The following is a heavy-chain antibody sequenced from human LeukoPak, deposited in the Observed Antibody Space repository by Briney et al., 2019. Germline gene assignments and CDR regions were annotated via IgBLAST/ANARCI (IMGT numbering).Heavy chain of an antibody. CDR3: LDS. CDR1: GGSFSGYH. V-gene: IGHV4-34*01. Sequence: SETLSLTCAVYGGSFSGYHWSWIRQPPGKGLEWIGEINHSGSTNYNPSLKSRVTISVDTSKNQFSLYYCARGRGVTGTQGLLDSWGQGNMVTVSS. D-gene: IGHD1-1*01. CDR2: INHSGST. J-gene: IGHJ4*02.